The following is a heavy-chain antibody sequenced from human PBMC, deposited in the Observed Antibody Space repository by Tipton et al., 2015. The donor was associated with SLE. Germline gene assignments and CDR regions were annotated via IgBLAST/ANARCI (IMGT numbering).Heavy chain of an antibody. CDR3: AKDRDSGSYPDAFDI. Sequence: LRLSCTVSGGSISSGSYYWSWIRQPAGKGLEWIGHIYTSGSTNYNPSPKSRVTISVDTSKNQFSLKLSSVTAADTAVYYCAKDRDSGSYPDAFDIWGQGTMVTVSS. D-gene: IGHD1-26*01. CDR1: GGSISSGSYY. J-gene: IGHJ3*02. V-gene: IGHV4-61*09. CDR2: IYTSGST.